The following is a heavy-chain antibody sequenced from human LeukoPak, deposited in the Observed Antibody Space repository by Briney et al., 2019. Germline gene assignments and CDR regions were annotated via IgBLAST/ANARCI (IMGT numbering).Heavy chain of an antibody. D-gene: IGHD1-1*01. Sequence: GGSLRLSCEASGFTITSHWMSWVRQAPGKRPEWVANIKQDGSDKYYLDSVEGRFTISRDNAKNALYLQMNSLRDEDTAMYYCVRGGGTLDMWGQGTMVTVSS. J-gene: IGHJ3*02. CDR1: GFTITSHW. CDR3: VRGGGTLDM. CDR2: IKQDGSDK. V-gene: IGHV3-7*01.